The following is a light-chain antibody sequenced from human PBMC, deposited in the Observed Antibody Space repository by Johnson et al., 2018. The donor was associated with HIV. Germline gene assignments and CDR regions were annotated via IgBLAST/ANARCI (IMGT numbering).Light chain of an antibody. Sequence: QSVLTQPPSVSAAPGQKVTISCSGSSSNIGNNYVSWYQQLPGTAPKLLIYENNKRPSGIPDRFSGSKSGTSATLDITGLQTGDEADYYCGTWDSSLSAGGVFGTGTKVIVL. J-gene: IGLJ1*01. CDR1: SSNIGNNY. CDR2: ENN. V-gene: IGLV1-51*02. CDR3: GTWDSSLSAGGV.